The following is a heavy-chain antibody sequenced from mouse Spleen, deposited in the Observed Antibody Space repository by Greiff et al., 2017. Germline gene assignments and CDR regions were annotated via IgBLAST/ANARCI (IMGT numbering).Heavy chain of an antibody. J-gene: IGHJ1*01. Sequence: VQLQQPGAELVKPGASVKMSCKASGYTFTSYWITWVKQRPGQGLEWIGDIYPGSGSTNYNEKFKSKATLTVDTSSSTAYMQLSSLTSEDSAVYYCARGEDYYGSSYWYFDVWGAGTTVTVSS. V-gene: IGHV1-55*01. CDR3: ARGEDYYGSSYWYFDV. CDR2: IYPGSGST. CDR1: GYTFTSYW. D-gene: IGHD1-1*01.